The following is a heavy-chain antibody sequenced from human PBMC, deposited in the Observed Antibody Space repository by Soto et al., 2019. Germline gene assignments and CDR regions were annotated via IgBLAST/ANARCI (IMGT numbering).Heavy chain of an antibody. Sequence: ASVKVSCKGFGYSFMKYGISWVRQAPGQGLEWVGWISPYSGYTHSAQKFHGRLTLTTDTAASTAYMELRILRSADTALYYCAREASVLIQAAQPSRFDSWGQGTLVTVSS. CDR3: AREASVLIQAAQPSRFDS. J-gene: IGHJ4*02. CDR1: GYSFMKYG. CDR2: ISPYSGYT. D-gene: IGHD2-2*01. V-gene: IGHV1-18*01.